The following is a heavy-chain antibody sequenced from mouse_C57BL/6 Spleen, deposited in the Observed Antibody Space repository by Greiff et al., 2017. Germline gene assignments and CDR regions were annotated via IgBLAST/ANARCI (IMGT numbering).Heavy chain of an antibody. D-gene: IGHD3-2*02. CDR1: GFTFSSYG. CDR2: ISSGGSYT. V-gene: IGHV5-6*01. J-gene: IGHJ2*01. Sequence: EVQGVESGGDLVKPGGSLKLSCAASGFTFSSYGMSWVRQTPDKRLEWVATISSGGSYTYYPDSVKGRFTISRDNAKNTLYLQMSSLKSEDTAMYYCARRDSAGYGYWGQGTTLTVSS. CDR3: ARRDSAGYGY.